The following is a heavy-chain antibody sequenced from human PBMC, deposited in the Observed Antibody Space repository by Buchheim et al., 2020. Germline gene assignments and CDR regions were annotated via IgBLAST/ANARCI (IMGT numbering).Heavy chain of an antibody. J-gene: IGHJ6*02. Sequence: QVQLQESGPGLVKPSGTLSLTCAVSGGSISSSNWWTWVRQPPGKGLEWIGEIYHNGNTNYNPSLQSRVTVSVAKSKSQFYLKLSSVTAADTAVYYCARLSGDSVVTYFYYGMDVWGQGTT. V-gene: IGHV4-4*02. D-gene: IGHD2-15*01. CDR3: ARLSGDSVVTYFYYGMDV. CDR2: IYHNGNT. CDR1: GGSISSSNW.